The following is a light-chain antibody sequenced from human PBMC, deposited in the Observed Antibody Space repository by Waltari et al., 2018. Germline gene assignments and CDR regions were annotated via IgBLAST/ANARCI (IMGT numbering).Light chain of an antibody. V-gene: IGLV2-23*01. CDR3: CSYAGGSRVI. J-gene: IGLJ2*01. Sequence: QSALTQPASLSGSPGQSITISCAGTKTDIGPYNFVPWFQQFPGQAPKLIVSEATKRPSGVSYRFSGSKSGNTASLTISGLQAEDEADYYCCSYAGGSRVIFGGGTKLTVL. CDR2: EAT. CDR1: KTDIGPYNF.